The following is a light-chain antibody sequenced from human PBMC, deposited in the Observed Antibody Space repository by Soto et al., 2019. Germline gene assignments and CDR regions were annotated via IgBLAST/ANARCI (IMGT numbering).Light chain of an antibody. V-gene: IGKV1-5*03. Sequence: DIHMTQSPSTLSASVGDRVTITCRASQSISTWLAWYQQKPGKAPKLLIYKASSLEGGVPSRFGGSGSGTLFNITISSLHPDDFATYYCQQYNTYPLTFGGGTKVDIK. J-gene: IGKJ4*01. CDR2: KAS. CDR1: QSISTW. CDR3: QQYNTYPLT.